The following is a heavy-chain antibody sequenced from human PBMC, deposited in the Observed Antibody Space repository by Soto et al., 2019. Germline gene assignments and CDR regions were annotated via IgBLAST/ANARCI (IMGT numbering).Heavy chain of an antibody. D-gene: IGHD3-10*01. CDR2: VFYSGAT. V-gene: IGHV4-30-4*01. J-gene: IGHJ4*02. Sequence: QVQLKESGPGLVKPSETLSLTCNVSGGPIKTGDYYWNWIRQPPGKGLEWIGYVFYSGATNYSPSLKSRAAISMDTSNNQFSLSLRSVTAADTAVYYCARAVFSYGHLLFWGQGIRVTVST. CDR1: GGPIKTGDYY. CDR3: ARAVFSYGHLLF.